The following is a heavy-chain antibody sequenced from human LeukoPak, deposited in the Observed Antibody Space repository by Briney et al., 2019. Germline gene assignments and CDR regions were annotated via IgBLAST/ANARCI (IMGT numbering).Heavy chain of an antibody. D-gene: IGHD3-10*01. J-gene: IGHJ4*02. V-gene: IGHV3-48*04. Sequence: GGSLRLSCAASGFTFSSYSMNWVRQAPGKGLEWVSYISSSSTIYYADSVKGRFTISRDNAKNSLYLQMNSLRAEDTAVYYCARVGITMVRGALDYWGQGTLVTVSS. CDR1: GFTFSSYS. CDR2: ISSSSTI. CDR3: ARVGITMVRGALDY.